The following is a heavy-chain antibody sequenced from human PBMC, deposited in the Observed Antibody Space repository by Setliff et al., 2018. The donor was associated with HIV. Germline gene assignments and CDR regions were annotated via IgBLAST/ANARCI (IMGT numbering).Heavy chain of an antibody. Sequence: ETLSLTCAAYGGSFSGYYWSWIRQTPGKGLEWIGEANHSGSTNYNPSLESRVSISVDTSKNQFSLKLHSVTAADTAVYYCVRAGAGQQLVDYWGLGTLVTV. V-gene: IGHV4-34*01. D-gene: IGHD4-4*01. CDR1: GGSFSGYY. J-gene: IGHJ4*02. CDR3: VRAGAGQQLVDY. CDR2: ANHSGST.